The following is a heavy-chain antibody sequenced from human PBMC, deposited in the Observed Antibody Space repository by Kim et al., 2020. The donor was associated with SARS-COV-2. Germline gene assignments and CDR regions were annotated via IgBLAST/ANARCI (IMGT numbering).Heavy chain of an antibody. CDR3: ARNWFGEVYGMDV. CDR1: RFTFSNYF. J-gene: IGHJ6*02. D-gene: IGHD3-10*01. V-gene: IGHV3-7*03. Sequence: GGSLRLSCAASRFTFSNYFMSWVRQAPGKGLEWVANIKQDESEKYYVDSVKGRFTISRDNAKNSLYLQMNSLRPEDTAVYYCARNWFGEVYGMDVWGQGTTVTVSS. CDR2: IKQDESEK.